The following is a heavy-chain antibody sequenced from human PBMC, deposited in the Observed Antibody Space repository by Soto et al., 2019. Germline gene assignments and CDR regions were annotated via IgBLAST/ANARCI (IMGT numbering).Heavy chain of an antibody. D-gene: IGHD4-17*01. V-gene: IGHV3-30-3*01. CDR2: ISYDGSNK. Sequence: QVQLVESGGGVVQPGRSLRLSCAASGFTFSSYAMHWVRQAPGKGLEWVAVISYDGSNKYYADSVKGRFTISRDNSKNTLYLQMNSLRAEDTAVYYCARDCGIYGDYVFDWFDPWGQGTLVTVSS. J-gene: IGHJ5*02. CDR3: ARDCGIYGDYVFDWFDP. CDR1: GFTFSSYA.